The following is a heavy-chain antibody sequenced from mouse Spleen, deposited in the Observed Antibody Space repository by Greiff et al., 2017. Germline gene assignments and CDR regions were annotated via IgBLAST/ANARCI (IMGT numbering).Heavy chain of an antibody. J-gene: IGHJ3*01. V-gene: IGHV1-85*01. Sequence: QVHVKQSGPELVKPGASVKLSCKASGYTFTSYDINWVKQRPGQGLEWIGWIYPRDGSTKYNEKFKGKATLTVDTSSSTAYMELHSLTSEDSAVYFCAGTGKFWFAYWGQGTLVTVSA. CDR2: IYPRDGST. D-gene: IGHD4-1*01. CDR3: AGTGKFWFAY. CDR1: GYTFTSYD.